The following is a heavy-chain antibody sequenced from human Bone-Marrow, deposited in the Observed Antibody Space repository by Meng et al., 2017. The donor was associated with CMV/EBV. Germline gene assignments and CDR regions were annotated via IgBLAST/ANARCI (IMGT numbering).Heavy chain of an antibody. CDR2: IRIKANNYAT. D-gene: IGHD5-12*01. CDR3: TGVATN. Sequence: GGSLRLSCAASGFMFSGSAIHWVRQTSGKGLEWVGRIRIKANNYATTYAASVKGRFTISRDDSKNTAYLQMNSLKTEDTALYYCTGVATNWGQGTLVTVSS. J-gene: IGHJ4*02. V-gene: IGHV3-73*01. CDR1: GFMFSGSA.